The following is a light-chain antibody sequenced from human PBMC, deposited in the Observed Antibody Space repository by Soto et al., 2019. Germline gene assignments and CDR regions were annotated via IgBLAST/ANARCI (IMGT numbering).Light chain of an antibody. V-gene: IGLV2-14*01. CDR1: SSDVGGYDY. CDR2: DVN. J-gene: IGLJ3*02. Sequence: QSVLTQPASVSGSPGQSIAISCTGTSSDVGGYDYVSWYQQHPGKAPKLIIYDVNNRPSGVSSRFSGSKSGNTASLTISGLQAEDEADYYCSSYTSNNSWVFGGGTKLTVL. CDR3: SSYTSNNSWV.